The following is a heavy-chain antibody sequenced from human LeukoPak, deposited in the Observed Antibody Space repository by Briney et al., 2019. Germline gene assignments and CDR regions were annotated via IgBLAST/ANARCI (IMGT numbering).Heavy chain of an antibody. V-gene: IGHV3-30*18. CDR3: AKDRSSYGSSLYGLDV. CDR2: ISYDGSNK. J-gene: IGHJ6*02. D-gene: IGHD3-10*01. CDR1: GFTFSTYG. Sequence: GRSLRVSCAASGFTFSTYGMHWVRQAPGKGLEWAAIISYDGSNKYYADSVKGRFTISRDNSKNALSLQMNSLRDEDTAVYYCAKDRSSYGSSLYGLDVWGQGTTVTVSS.